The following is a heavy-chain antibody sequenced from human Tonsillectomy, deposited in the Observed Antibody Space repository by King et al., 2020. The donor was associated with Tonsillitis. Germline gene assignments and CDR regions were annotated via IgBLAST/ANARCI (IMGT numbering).Heavy chain of an antibody. D-gene: IGHD3-22*01. CDR1: GFTFSSYS. V-gene: IGHV3-21*01. J-gene: IGHJ6*02. CDR3: ARVLTPITMIDSMDV. Sequence: EVQLVESGGGLVKPGGSLRLSCAASGFTFSSYSMNWVRQAPGKGLEWVSSISSSSNYIYYADSVKGRFTISRDNAKNSLYVQMNSLRAEDTAVYYCARVLTPITMIDSMDVWGQGTTVTVSS. CDR2: ISSSSNYI.